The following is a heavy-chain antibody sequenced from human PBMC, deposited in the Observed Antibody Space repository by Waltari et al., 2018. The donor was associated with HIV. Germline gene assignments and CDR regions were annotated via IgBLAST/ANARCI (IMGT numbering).Heavy chain of an antibody. CDR2: FDPEDRET. V-gene: IGHV1-24*01. Sequence: QVQLVQSGAEVKKPGASVKVSCKVSGYILTELSIHWVRQAPGEGLEWMGGFDPEDRETIYAQKFQGRVTMTDDTATDTTYRELSSLRSEDTAVYYCATTRQWLVHSGLDVWGQGTTVTVSS. D-gene: IGHD6-19*01. CDR3: ATTRQWLVHSGLDV. CDR1: GYILTELS. J-gene: IGHJ6*02.